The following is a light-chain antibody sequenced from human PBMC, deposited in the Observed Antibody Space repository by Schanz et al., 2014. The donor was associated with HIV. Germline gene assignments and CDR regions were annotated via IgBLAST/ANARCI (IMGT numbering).Light chain of an antibody. V-gene: IGKV3D-20*02. CDR3: QQRSNWPPIT. CDR1: QSVKSNF. Sequence: EIVLTQSPGTLSLSPGERGTLSCRASQSVKSNFIGWYQQKPGQAPRLLIFGASNRATGIPDRFSGGVSGTDFTLTISRVEPEDFAVYYCQQRSNWPPITFGQGTRLEIK. J-gene: IGKJ5*01. CDR2: GAS.